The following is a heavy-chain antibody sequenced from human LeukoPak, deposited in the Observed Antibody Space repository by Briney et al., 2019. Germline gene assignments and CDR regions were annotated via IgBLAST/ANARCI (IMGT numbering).Heavy chain of an antibody. Sequence: ASVKVSCKASGYIFTSYGISWVRQAPGQGLEWMGWISVYNGNTNYPQRLQGRVTMTTDLSTGTAYMELRSLRSDDTAVYYCARVYNSYYYYMDVWGKGTPVTVSS. CDR2: ISVYNGNT. D-gene: IGHD1-14*01. CDR3: ARVYNSYYYYMDV. CDR1: GYIFTSYG. J-gene: IGHJ6*03. V-gene: IGHV1-18*01.